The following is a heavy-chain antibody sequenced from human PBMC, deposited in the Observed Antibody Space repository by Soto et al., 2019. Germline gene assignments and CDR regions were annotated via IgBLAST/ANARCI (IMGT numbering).Heavy chain of an antibody. CDR3: ARGANWNYLRQYYYYGMDV. CDR2: INPNSGGT. CDR1: GYTFTGYY. V-gene: IGHV1-2*04. J-gene: IGHJ6*02. Sequence: GASVKVSCKASGYTFTGYYMHWVRQAPGQGLEWMGWINPNSGGTNYAQKFQGWVTMTRDTSISTAYMELSRLRSDDTAVYYCARGANWNYLRQYYYYGMDVWGQGTTVTVS. D-gene: IGHD1-7*01.